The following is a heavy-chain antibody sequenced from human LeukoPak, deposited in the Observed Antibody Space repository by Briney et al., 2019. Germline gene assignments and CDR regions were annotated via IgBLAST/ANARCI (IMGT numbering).Heavy chain of an antibody. CDR2: INHSGST. J-gene: IGHJ4*02. CDR1: GGSFSGYY. CDR3: ARGGVRYCSSTSCSPFDY. V-gene: IGHV4-34*01. D-gene: IGHD2-2*01. Sequence: SETLSLTCAVYGGSFSGYYWSWIRQPPGKGLEWIGEINHSGSTNYNPSLKSRVTISVDTSKNQFSLKLSSVTAADTAVYYCARGGVRYCSSTSCSPFDYWGRGTLVTVSS.